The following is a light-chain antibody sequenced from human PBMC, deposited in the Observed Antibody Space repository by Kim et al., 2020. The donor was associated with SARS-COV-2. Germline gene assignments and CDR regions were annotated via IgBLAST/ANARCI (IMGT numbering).Light chain of an antibody. CDR1: SSDVGGYNY. J-gene: IGLJ2*01. V-gene: IGLV2-14*03. CDR3: SSYTSSSTLGV. Sequence: HSFTISCTGTSSDVGGYNYVSWYQQHPGKAPKLMIYDVSNRPSGVSNRFSGSKSGNTASLTISGLQAEDEADYYCSSYTSSSTLGVFGGGTQLTVL. CDR2: DVS.